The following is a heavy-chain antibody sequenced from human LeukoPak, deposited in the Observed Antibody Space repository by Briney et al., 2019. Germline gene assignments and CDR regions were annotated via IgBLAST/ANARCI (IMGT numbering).Heavy chain of an antibody. CDR1: GYTFTSYG. D-gene: IGHD1-20*01. CDR3: ARAPYNWNDVNYYYGMDV. Sequence: ASVKVSCKASGYTFTSYGISWVRQAPGQGLEWMGWISAYNGNTNYAQKLQGRVTMTTDTSTSTAYMELRSLRSDDTAVYYCARAPYNWNDVNYYYGMDVWGQGTTVTVPS. V-gene: IGHV1-18*01. J-gene: IGHJ6*02. CDR2: ISAYNGNT.